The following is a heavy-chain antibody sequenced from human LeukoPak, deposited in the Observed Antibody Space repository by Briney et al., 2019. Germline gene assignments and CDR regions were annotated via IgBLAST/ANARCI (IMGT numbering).Heavy chain of an antibody. V-gene: IGHV4-34*01. CDR3: ARLKRNYDYVWGSYRTHFDY. J-gene: IGHJ4*02. Sequence: SETLSLTCAVYGGSFSGYYWSWIRQPPGKGLEWIGEINHSGSTNYNPSLKSRVTISVDTSKNQFSLKLSSVTAADTAVYYCARLKRNYDYVWGSYRTHFDYWGQGTLVTVSS. D-gene: IGHD3-16*02. CDR2: INHSGST. CDR1: GGSFSGYY.